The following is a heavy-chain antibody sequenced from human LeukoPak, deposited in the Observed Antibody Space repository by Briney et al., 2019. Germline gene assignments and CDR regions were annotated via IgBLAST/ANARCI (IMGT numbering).Heavy chain of an antibody. D-gene: IGHD5-24*01. Sequence: GESLKISCKGSGYSFTNYWIGWVRQMPGKGLEWMGIIYPGDSDTRYSPSFQGQVTISAEKSISTAHLQWSSLKASDTALYYCASRKKGMATAGFDYWGQGTLVTVSS. CDR1: GYSFTNYW. CDR2: IYPGDSDT. CDR3: ASRKKGMATAGFDY. V-gene: IGHV5-51*01. J-gene: IGHJ4*02.